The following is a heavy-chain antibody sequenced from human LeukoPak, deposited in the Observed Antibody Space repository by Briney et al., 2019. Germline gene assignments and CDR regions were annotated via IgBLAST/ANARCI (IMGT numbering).Heavy chain of an antibody. Sequence: PGGSPRLSCAASGFTFSDYYMSWIRQAPGKGLEWVSYISGSGHTIYYTDSVKGRFTISRDNAKNSLYLQMISLRAEDTAVYYCASGSGGSNYFDYWGQGTLVTFSS. V-gene: IGHV3-11*01. D-gene: IGHD2-15*01. CDR3: ASGSGGSNYFDY. CDR2: ISGSGHTI. J-gene: IGHJ4*02. CDR1: GFTFSDYY.